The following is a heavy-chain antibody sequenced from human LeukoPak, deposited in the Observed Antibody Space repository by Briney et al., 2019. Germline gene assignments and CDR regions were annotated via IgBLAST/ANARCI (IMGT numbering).Heavy chain of an antibody. V-gene: IGHV3-33*01. Sequence: TGGSLRLSCAASGFTFSSYGMHWVHQAPGKGLELVAIIWRDGSNEYYADSVKGRFTISRDNSKNTLYLQMNSLRAEDTAVYYCARDRERAADLGYWGQGTLVTVSS. J-gene: IGHJ4*02. CDR1: GFTFSSYG. CDR2: IWRDGSNE. CDR3: ARDRERAADLGY. D-gene: IGHD6-13*01.